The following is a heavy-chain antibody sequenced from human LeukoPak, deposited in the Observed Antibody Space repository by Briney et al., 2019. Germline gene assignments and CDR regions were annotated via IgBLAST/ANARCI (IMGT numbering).Heavy chain of an antibody. D-gene: IGHD6-19*01. V-gene: IGHV4-59*01. CDR2: IYYSGST. Sequence: SETLSLTCTVSGGSISSYYWSWIRQPPGKGLEWIGYIYYSGSTNYNPSLKSRVTISVDTSKNQFSLKLSSVTAANTAVYYCAGSGWYGGRGYYWGQGTLVTVSS. CDR3: AGSGWYGGRGYY. CDR1: GGSISSYY. J-gene: IGHJ4*02.